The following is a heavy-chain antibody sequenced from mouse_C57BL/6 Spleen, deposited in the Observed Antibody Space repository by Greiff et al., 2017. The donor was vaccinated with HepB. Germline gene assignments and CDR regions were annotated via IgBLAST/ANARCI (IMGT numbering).Heavy chain of an antibody. V-gene: IGHV5-16*01. J-gene: IGHJ2*01. CDR2: INYDGSST. D-gene: IGHD1-1*01. CDR1: GFTFSDYY. CDR3: ARVPPLRGYFDY. Sequence: EVKVVESEGGLVQPGSSMKLSCTASGFTFSDYYMAWVRQVPEKGLEWVANINYDGSSTYYLDSLKSRFIISRDNAKNILYLQMSSLKSEDTATYYCARVPPLRGYFDYWGQGTTLTVSS.